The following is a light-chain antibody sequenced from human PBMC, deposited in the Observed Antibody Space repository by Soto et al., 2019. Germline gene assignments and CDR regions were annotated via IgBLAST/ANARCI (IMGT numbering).Light chain of an antibody. CDR3: QQYGSSRSIT. CDR2: GAS. J-gene: IGKJ5*01. CDR1: QSVSSSY. Sequence: EIVLTPSPGTLSLSPGERATLSCRAIQSVSSSYLAWYQQKPGQAPRLLIYGASSRATGIPDRFSGSGSGTDFTLTISRLEPEDFAVYYCQQYGSSRSITFGQGTRLEIK. V-gene: IGKV3-20*01.